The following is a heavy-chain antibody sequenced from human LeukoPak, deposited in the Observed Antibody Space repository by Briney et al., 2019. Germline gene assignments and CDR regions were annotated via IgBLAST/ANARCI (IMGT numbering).Heavy chain of an antibody. Sequence: PGGSLRLSCAASGFTFSSYGMHWVRQAPGKGLEWVAVISYDGSNKYYADSVKGRFTISRDNSKNTLYLQMNSLRAEDTAVYYCARAYYYDSSGLGNYFDYWGQGTLVTVSS. J-gene: IGHJ4*02. D-gene: IGHD3-22*01. CDR2: ISYDGSNK. V-gene: IGHV3-30*03. CDR3: ARAYYYDSSGLGNYFDY. CDR1: GFTFSSYG.